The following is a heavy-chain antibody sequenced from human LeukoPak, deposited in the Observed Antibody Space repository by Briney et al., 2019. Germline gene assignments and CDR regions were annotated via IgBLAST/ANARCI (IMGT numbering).Heavy chain of an antibody. Sequence: GGSLRLSCAASGFTFSDYYMSWIRQAPGKGLEWVSYISSSSSYTNYADSVKGRFTISRDNAKNTLYLQMNSLRAEDTAVYYCARRKVVSAYYYGMDVWGQGTTVTVSS. V-gene: IGHV3-11*06. D-gene: IGHD2-2*01. CDR3: ARRKVVSAYYYGMDV. J-gene: IGHJ6*02. CDR2: ISSSSSYT. CDR1: GFTFSDYY.